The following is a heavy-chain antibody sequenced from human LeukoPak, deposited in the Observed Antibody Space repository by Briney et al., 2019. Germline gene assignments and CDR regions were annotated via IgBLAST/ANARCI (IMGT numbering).Heavy chain of an antibody. D-gene: IGHD3-3*01. CDR1: GFTFSSYA. CDR3: AKAGILEYYDFWSGSDKIDYFDY. CDR2: ISGSGGST. J-gene: IGHJ4*02. Sequence: PGGSLRLSCAASGFTFSSYAMSWVRQAPGKGLEWVSAISGSGGSTYYADSVKGRFTISRDNSKNTLYLQMNSLRAEDTAVYYCAKAGILEYYDFWSGSDKIDYFDYWGQGTLVTVSS. V-gene: IGHV3-23*01.